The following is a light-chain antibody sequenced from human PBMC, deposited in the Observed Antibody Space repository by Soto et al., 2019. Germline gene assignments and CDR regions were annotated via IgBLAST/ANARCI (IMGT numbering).Light chain of an antibody. CDR1: QSITTY. CDR2: AAS. V-gene: IGKV1-39*01. Sequence: DIQIAQSPSSLSASVVERFTITCRASQSITTYLNWYRQKPGKAPKLLIYAASSLQSGVPSRFSGSGSETEFTLSISSLQPEDFATYFCQQIYSAPLTFGGGTKVDIK. CDR3: QQIYSAPLT. J-gene: IGKJ4*01.